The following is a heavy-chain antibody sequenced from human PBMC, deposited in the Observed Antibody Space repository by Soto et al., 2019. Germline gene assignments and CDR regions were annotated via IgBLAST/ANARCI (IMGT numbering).Heavy chain of an antibody. V-gene: IGHV4-4*02. CDR1: GVSISSSNW. Sequence: SDTLSLTCAVSGVSISSSNWWSWVRQPPGQGLERIGEIYHSGSTNYNPSLKSQVTISVDNSKNQFSLKLSSVTAADTAVYYCASVRGGYYYAMDVWGQGTAVTVS. D-gene: IGHD3-10*02. J-gene: IGHJ6*02. CDR2: IYHSGST. CDR3: ASVRGGYYYAMDV.